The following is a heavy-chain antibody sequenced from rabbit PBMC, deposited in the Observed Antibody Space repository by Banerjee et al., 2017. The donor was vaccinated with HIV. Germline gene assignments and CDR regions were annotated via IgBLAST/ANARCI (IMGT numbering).Heavy chain of an antibody. D-gene: IGHD1-1*01. V-gene: IGHV1S40*01. CDR1: GFDLSSYYY. J-gene: IGHJ4*01. CDR3: ARGSATGGYGNL. Sequence: QSLEEAGGDLVNPEGSLTLTCTTTGFDLSSYYYMCWVRQAPGKGLEWIGCIYSGSGSTYYASWAKGRFTISKTSSTTVTLQMTSLTAADTATYFCARGSATGGYGNLWGQGTLVTVS. CDR2: IYSGSGST.